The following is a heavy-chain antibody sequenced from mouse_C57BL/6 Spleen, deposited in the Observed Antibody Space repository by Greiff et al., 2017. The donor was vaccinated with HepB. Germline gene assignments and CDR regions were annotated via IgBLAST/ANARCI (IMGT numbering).Heavy chain of an antibody. CDR2: IWSGGST. CDR1: GFSLTSYG. J-gene: IGHJ4*01. CDR3: ARKRMDY. Sequence: VQVVESGPGLVQPSQSLSITCTVSGFSLTSYGVHWVRQSPGKGLEWLGVIWSGGSTDYNAAFISRLSISKDNSKSQVFFKTNSLQAVDTAIYYCARKRMDYWGQGTSVTVSS. V-gene: IGHV2-2*01.